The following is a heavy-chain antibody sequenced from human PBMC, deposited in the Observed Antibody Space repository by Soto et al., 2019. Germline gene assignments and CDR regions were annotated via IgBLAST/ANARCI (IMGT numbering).Heavy chain of an antibody. Sequence: GASVKVSCKASGGTFSSYAISWVRQAPGQGLEWMGGLIPIFGTANYAQKFQGRVTITADESTSTAYMELSSLRSEDTAVYYCARPRFNSYGYYYYYGMDVWGQGTTVTVSS. CDR2: LIPIFGTA. V-gene: IGHV1-69*13. J-gene: IGHJ6*02. D-gene: IGHD5-18*01. CDR3: ARPRFNSYGYYYYYGMDV. CDR1: GGTFSSYA.